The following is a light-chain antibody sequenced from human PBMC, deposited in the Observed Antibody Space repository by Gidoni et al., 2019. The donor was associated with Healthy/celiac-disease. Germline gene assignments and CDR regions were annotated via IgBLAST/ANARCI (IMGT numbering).Light chain of an antibody. Sequence: DIVLTQSPGTLSLSPGERATLSCRASQSVSSSYFAWYQQKPGQAPRLLIYGASSRATGIPDRFSGSGSGTDFTLTISRLEPEDFAVYYCQQYGSSQTFGQGTKLEIK. CDR1: QSVSSSY. CDR2: GAS. V-gene: IGKV3-20*01. J-gene: IGKJ2*01. CDR3: QQYGSSQT.